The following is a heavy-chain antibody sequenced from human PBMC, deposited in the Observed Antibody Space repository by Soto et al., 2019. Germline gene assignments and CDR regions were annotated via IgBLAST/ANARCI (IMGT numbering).Heavy chain of an antibody. D-gene: IGHD5-18*01. CDR3: ARDRGYSSYDY. Sequence: EVQLVESGGGLVQPGGSLRLSCAASGFTFSSSWMNWVRQAPGKGLEWVAGIKEDGSEKYYVDIMKGRFTISRDNVENSLYLQMNSLRGEDSAVYFCARDRGYSSYDYWGLGTLVTVSS. CDR2: IKEDGSEK. CDR1: GFTFSSSW. J-gene: IGHJ4*02. V-gene: IGHV3-7*01.